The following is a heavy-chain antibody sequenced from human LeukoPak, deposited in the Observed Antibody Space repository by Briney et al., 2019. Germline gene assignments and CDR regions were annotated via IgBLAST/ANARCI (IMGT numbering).Heavy chain of an antibody. J-gene: IGHJ4*02. CDR2: IYYSGST. Sequence: PSETLSLTCAVYGGSFSGYYWSWIRQPPGKGLEWIGYIYYSGSTYYNPSLKSRVTISVDTSKNQFSLKLSFVTAADTAVYYCARVYSSSWYSLNFDYWGQGTLVTVSS. CDR1: GGSFSGYY. V-gene: IGHV4-34*09. CDR3: ARVYSSSWYSLNFDY. D-gene: IGHD6-13*01.